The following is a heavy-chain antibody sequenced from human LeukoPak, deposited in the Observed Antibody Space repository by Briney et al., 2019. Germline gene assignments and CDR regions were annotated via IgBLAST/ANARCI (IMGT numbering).Heavy chain of an antibody. CDR2: IKQDGTEK. V-gene: IGHV3-7*01. CDR1: GFTFSSYA. J-gene: IGHJ4*02. D-gene: IGHD3-10*01. Sequence: GGSLRLSCAASGFTFSSYAMSWVRQAPGKGLEWVANIKQDGTEKYYVDSVKGRFTISRDNARNSLELQMNSLRVEDTAVYYCAKVAKYYYGSETYYFFEQWGRGTPVTASS. CDR3: AKVAKYYYGSETYYFFEQ.